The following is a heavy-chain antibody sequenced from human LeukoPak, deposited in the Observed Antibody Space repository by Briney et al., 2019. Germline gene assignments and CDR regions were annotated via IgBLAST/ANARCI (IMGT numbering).Heavy chain of an antibody. D-gene: IGHD3-10*02. CDR3: AELGITMIGGV. CDR2: ISSSGSTI. Sequence: GGSLRLSCAASGFTFSTYNMNWVRQAPGRGLEWVSYISSSGSTIYYADSVKGRFTISRDNAKNSLYLQMNSLRAEDTAVYYCAELGITMIGGVWGKGTTVTISS. J-gene: IGHJ6*04. V-gene: IGHV3-48*04. CDR1: GFTFSTYN.